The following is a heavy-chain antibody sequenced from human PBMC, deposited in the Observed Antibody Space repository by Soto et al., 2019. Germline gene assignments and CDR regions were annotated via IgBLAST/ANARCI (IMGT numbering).Heavy chain of an antibody. CDR1: GFTFSSYG. V-gene: IGHV3-30*18. CDR3: AKDNSLGGSGSWYFSYAFDI. J-gene: IGHJ3*02. CDR2: ISYDGSNK. Sequence: QVQLVESGGGVVQPGRSLRLSCAVSGFTFSSYGMHWVRQAPGKGLEWVAVISYDGSNKYYADSVKGRFTISRDNSKNTLYLQMNSLRAEDTAVYYCAKDNSLGGSGSWYFSYAFDIWGQGTMVTVSS. D-gene: IGHD6-13*01.